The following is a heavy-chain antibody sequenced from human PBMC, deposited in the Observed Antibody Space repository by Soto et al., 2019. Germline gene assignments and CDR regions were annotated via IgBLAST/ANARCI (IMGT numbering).Heavy chain of an antibody. J-gene: IGHJ4*02. V-gene: IGHV4-39*01. D-gene: IGHD2-21*02. CDR2: IYYSGRT. CDR3: ARQRTTVVTQAYFDH. CDR1: GESISSSSYY. Sequence: SETLSLTCIVSGESISSSSYYWGWIRQPPGKALEWIGSIYYSGRTYYNPSFKSRVTISIDTSKNQFSLKLSSVTATDTAVYYCARQRTTVVTQAYFDHWGQGALVTVSS.